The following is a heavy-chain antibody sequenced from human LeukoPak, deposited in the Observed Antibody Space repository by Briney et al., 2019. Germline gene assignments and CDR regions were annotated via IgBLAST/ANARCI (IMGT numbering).Heavy chain of an antibody. CDR2: ISAYNGNT. CDR3: ARDLPPYCSSTSCPRAY. Sequence: ASVKVSCKASGYTFTSYGISWVRQAPGQGLEWMGWISAYNGNTNYAQKLQGRVTMTTDTSTSTAYMELRSLRSDDTAVYYCARDLPPYCSSTSCPRAYWGQGTLVTVSS. D-gene: IGHD2-2*01. V-gene: IGHV1-18*01. CDR1: GYTFTSYG. J-gene: IGHJ4*02.